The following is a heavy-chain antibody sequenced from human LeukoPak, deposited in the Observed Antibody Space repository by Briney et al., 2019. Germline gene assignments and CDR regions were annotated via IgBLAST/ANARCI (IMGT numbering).Heavy chain of an antibody. Sequence: EPGGSLRLSCAASGFTFSSYGMHWVRQAPGKGLEWVAIISYDGSNKFYADSVKGRFTISRDNSKNTLYLQMNSLGGEDTAVYHCARAVRPGGNFWYYMDVWGKGTRVTVSS. D-gene: IGHD4-23*01. CDR3: ARAVRPGGNFWYYMDV. V-gene: IGHV3-30*19. CDR1: GFTFSSYG. J-gene: IGHJ6*03. CDR2: ISYDGSNK.